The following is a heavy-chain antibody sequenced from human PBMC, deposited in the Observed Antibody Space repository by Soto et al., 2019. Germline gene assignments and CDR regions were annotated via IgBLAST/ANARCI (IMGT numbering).Heavy chain of an antibody. D-gene: IGHD1-1*01. CDR2: ISSDGRKE. CDR3: AKATDASKTVYWNSGMDV. V-gene: IGHV3-30*18. J-gene: IGHJ6*02. Sequence: QVRLVESGGGVVQPGETLRLSWSASGFTFKNVGINWLRQPPGKGLQWLAVISSDGRKEEFADSVKGRLTISRDTSKNTGSLQMHSLRPEDTALYFCAKATDASKTVYWNSGMDVWGQGTTVIVSS. CDR1: GFTFKNVG.